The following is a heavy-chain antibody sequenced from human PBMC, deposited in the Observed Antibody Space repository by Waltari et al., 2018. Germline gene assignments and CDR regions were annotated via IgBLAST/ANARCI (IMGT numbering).Heavy chain of an antibody. CDR3: ARDRKDYYDSSGYYYMDAFDI. D-gene: IGHD3-22*01. CDR1: GGSISSGGYY. V-gene: IGHV4-30-2*01. J-gene: IGHJ3*02. CDR2: IYHSGST. Sequence: QVQLQESGPGLVKPSQTLSLTCTVSGGSISSGGYYWSWIRQPPGKGLEWIGYIYHSGSTYYNPSLKSRVTISVDRSKNQFSLKLSSVTAADTAVYYCARDRKDYYDSSGYYYMDAFDIWGQGTMVTVSS.